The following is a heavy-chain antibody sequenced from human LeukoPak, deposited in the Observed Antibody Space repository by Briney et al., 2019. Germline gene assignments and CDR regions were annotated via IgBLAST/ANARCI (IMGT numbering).Heavy chain of an antibody. CDR1: GGSFSGYY. Sequence: SETLSLTCAVYGGSFSGYYWSWIRQPPGKGLEWIGEINHSGSTNYNPSPKNRVTISVDTSKNQFSLKLSSVTAADTAVYYCARGGYYDSSGYYFRTPGYYYGMDVWGQGTTVTVSS. D-gene: IGHD3-22*01. CDR2: INHSGST. CDR3: ARGGYYDSSGYYFRTPGYYYGMDV. J-gene: IGHJ6*02. V-gene: IGHV4-34*01.